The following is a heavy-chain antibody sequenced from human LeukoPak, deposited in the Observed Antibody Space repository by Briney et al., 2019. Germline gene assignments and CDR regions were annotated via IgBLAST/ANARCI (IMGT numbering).Heavy chain of an antibody. V-gene: IGHV3-66*01. CDR3: VRGGYCSSSICYSFNAFDV. Sequence: GGSLRLSCAASGFTVSSNYMSWVRQAPGKGLEWVSVIYSGGSTYYADPMKGRFTISRDNAKNSLFLQMYSLRAEDTAVYYCVRGGYCSSSICYSFNAFDVWGQGTTVTVSP. D-gene: IGHD2-2*01. J-gene: IGHJ3*01. CDR2: IYSGGST. CDR1: GFTVSSNY.